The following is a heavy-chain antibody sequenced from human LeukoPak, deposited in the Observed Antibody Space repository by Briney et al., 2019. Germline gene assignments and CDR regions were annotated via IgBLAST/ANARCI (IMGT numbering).Heavy chain of an antibody. J-gene: IGHJ4*02. D-gene: IGHD3-22*01. V-gene: IGHV3-30-3*01. Sequence: GGSLRLSCTASGFTFSSYAMHWVRQAPGKGLEWVAVISYDGSNKYYADSVKGRFTISRDNSKNTLYLQMNSLRAEDTAVYYCAKDGHYDSSGNWGQGTLVTVSS. CDR3: AKDGHYDSSGN. CDR2: ISYDGSNK. CDR1: GFTFSSYA.